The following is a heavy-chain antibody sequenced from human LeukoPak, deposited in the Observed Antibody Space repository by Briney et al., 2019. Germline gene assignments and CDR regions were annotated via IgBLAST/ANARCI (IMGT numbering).Heavy chain of an antibody. V-gene: IGHV4-59*12. J-gene: IGHJ1*01. D-gene: IGHD6-13*01. CDR2: IYYSGST. CDR3: ARGSYAAAGTGRYFQH. CDR1: GGSISSYY. Sequence: SETLSLTCTVSGGSISSYYWSWIRQPPGKGLEWIGYIYYSGSTNYNPSLKSRVTISVDTSKNQFSLKLSSVTAADTAVYYCARGSYAAAGTGRYFQHWGQGTLVTVSS.